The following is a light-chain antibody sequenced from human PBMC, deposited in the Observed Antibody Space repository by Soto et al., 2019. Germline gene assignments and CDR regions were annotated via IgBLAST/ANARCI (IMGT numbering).Light chain of an antibody. V-gene: IGLV2-14*01. J-gene: IGLJ3*02. CDR1: TSDVGGYNY. CDR3: SSYTSSSTWV. CDR2: EVS. Sequence: QAVVTQPASVSGSPGQSTTISCTGTTSDVGGYNYVSWYQQHPGKAPKLMIYEVSNRPSGVSNRFSGSKSGNTASLTISGLQAEDEADYYCSSYTSSSTWVFGGGTKVTVL.